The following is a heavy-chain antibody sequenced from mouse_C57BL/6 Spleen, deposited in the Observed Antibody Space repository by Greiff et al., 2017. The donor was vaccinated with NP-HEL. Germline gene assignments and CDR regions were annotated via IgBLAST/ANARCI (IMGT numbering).Heavy chain of an antibody. Sequence: VQLQQSGPELVKPGASVKISCKASGYTFTDYYMNWVKQSHGKSLEWIGDINPNNGGTSYNQKFKGKATLTVDKSSSTAYMELRSLTSEDSAVYYCARDAHYSNFYWYFDVWGTGTTVTVSS. J-gene: IGHJ1*03. D-gene: IGHD2-5*01. CDR3: ARDAHYSNFYWYFDV. V-gene: IGHV1-26*01. CDR2: INPNNGGT. CDR1: GYTFTDYY.